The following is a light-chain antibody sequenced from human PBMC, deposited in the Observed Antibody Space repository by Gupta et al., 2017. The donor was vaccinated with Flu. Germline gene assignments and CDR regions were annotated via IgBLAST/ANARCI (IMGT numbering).Light chain of an antibody. CDR3: SSSTNTNTIFV. J-gene: IGLJ2*01. CDR1: SSDVGGYKY. V-gene: IGLV2-14*04. Sequence: ITISCTGASSDVGGYKYVSWYQQHPGTAPKLMIFDVSNRPSGVSNRFSGSKAGTTASPQTSGLQAEDEADEYCSSSTNTNTIFVFGGGTKLTVL. CDR2: DVS.